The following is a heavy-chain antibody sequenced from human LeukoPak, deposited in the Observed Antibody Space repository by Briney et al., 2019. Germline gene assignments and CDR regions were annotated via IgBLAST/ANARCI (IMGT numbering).Heavy chain of an antibody. V-gene: IGHV1-69*05. CDR1: GYTFTSYG. Sequence: SVKVSCKASGYTFTSYGISWVRQAPGQGLEWMGGIIPIFGTANYAQKFQGRVTITTDESTSTTYMELSSLRSEDTAVYYCASSLQPAYNWFDPWGQGTLVTVSS. J-gene: IGHJ5*02. CDR3: ASSLQPAYNWFDP. CDR2: IIPIFGTA. D-gene: IGHD4-11*01.